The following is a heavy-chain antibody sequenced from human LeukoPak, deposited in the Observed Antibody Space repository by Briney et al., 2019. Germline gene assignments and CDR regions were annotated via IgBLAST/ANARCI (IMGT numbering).Heavy chain of an antibody. CDR2: IKSKTDGGTT. CDR3: TTEPYYGDYYFDN. D-gene: IGHD4-17*01. V-gene: IGHV3-15*01. Sequence: PGGSLRLSCAASGFTFSNAWMSWVRQAPGKGLEWVGRIKSKTDGGTTDYPAPAKGRFTISRDDSKNTLYLQMNSLKTEDTAVYYCTTEPYYGDYYFDNWGQGTLVIVSS. CDR1: GFTFSNAW. J-gene: IGHJ4*02.